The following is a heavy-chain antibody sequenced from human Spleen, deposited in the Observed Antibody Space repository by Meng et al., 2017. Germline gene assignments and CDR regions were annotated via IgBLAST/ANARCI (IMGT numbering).Heavy chain of an antibody. D-gene: IGHD6-19*01. CDR2: ISDSSSYI. CDR1: GFTFSTYG. CDR3: TRTGYSSGCEYFDY. J-gene: IGHJ4*02. Sequence: GESLKISCAASGFTFSTYGMRWVRQAPGKGLEWVSCISDSSSYIYYADSVKGRFTISRDNAKNSLYLQMNSLKTEDTAVYYCTRTGYSSGCEYFDYWGQGTLVTVSS. V-gene: IGHV3-21*03.